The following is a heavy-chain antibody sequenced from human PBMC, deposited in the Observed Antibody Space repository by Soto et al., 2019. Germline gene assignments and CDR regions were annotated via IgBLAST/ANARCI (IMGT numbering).Heavy chain of an antibody. CDR3: ARYHIVVVPAAINYYYYYGMDV. CDR2: INPNSGGT. V-gene: IGHV1-2*04. J-gene: IGHJ6*02. CDR1: GYTFTGYY. D-gene: IGHD2-2*02. Sequence: GASVKVSCKASGYTFTGYYMHWVRQAPGQGLEWMGWINPNSGGTNYAQKFQGWVTMTRDTSISTAYMELSRLRSDDTAVYYCARYHIVVVPAAINYYYYYGMDVWGQGTTVTV.